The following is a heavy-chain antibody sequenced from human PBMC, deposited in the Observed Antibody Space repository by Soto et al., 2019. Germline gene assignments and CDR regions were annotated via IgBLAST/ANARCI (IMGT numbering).Heavy chain of an antibody. CDR1: GFTFSSYS. D-gene: IGHD5-12*01. V-gene: IGHV3-21*01. J-gene: IGHJ4*02. CDR2: ISSSSSYI. Sequence: GGSLRLSCAASGFTFSSYSMNRVRQAPGKGLEWVSSISSSSSYIYYADSVKGRFTISRDNAKNSLYLQMNSLRAEDTAVYYCARVVPSGYDSLYFDYWGQGTLVTVSS. CDR3: ARVVPSGYDSLYFDY.